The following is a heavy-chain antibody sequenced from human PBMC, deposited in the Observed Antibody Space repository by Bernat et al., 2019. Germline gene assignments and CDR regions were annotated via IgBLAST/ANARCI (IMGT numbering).Heavy chain of an antibody. CDR2: ISSYTGNT. V-gene: IGHV1-18*01. D-gene: IGHD4-17*01. CDR1: GYTFPTYA. Sequence: QVQLVQSGPEVKKPGASVQVSCKASGYTFPTYAIIWVRQAPGQGLEWMGWISSYTGNTDYAQELQGRVTMTTDTSTSTAYMELRSLTSDDTAMYYCARGHDYGDYPPDYWGQGTLVTVSS. CDR3: ARGHDYGDYPPDY. J-gene: IGHJ4*02.